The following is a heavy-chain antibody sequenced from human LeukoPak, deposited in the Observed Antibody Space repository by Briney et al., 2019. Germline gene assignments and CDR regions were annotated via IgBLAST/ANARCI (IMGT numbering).Heavy chain of an antibody. V-gene: IGHV3-23*01. CDR2: ISAGSSNK. Sequence: GGSLRLSCAASGLTFSGFAMIWVRQAPGKGLQWVSSISAGSSNKYYADSVKGRFTISRDNSKNALYLQMNSLRAEDTAIYYCAKGKAVVGAAGPDYWGQGTLVTVSS. J-gene: IGHJ4*02. D-gene: IGHD2-15*01. CDR1: GLTFSGFA. CDR3: AKGKAVVGAAGPDY.